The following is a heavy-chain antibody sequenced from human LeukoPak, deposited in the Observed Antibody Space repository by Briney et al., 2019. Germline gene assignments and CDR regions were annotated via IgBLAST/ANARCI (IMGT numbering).Heavy chain of an antibody. CDR1: GFTFSSYA. J-gene: IGHJ3*02. Sequence: GGSLRLSCAASGFTFSSYAMHWVRQAPGKGLEWVAVISYDGSNKYYADSVKGRFTISRDNSKNTLYLQMNSLRAEDTAVYYCARPVYSSSWDDAFDIWGQGTMVTVSS. CDR2: ISYDGSNK. CDR3: ARPVYSSSWDDAFDI. V-gene: IGHV3-30-3*01. D-gene: IGHD6-13*01.